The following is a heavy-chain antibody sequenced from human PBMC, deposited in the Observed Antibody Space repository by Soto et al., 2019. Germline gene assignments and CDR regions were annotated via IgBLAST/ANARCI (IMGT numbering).Heavy chain of an antibody. CDR1: GFTFSSYA. D-gene: IGHD3-9*01. Sequence: EVQLLESGGGLVQPGGSLRLSCAASGFTFSSYAMTWVRQTPGKGLEWVSTISRGGSSTYYQDSVEGRFTISRDNSKNTLYLQMISLRAEDTAVYYCAKCDEILTAYSVYCMSYWGQGTTVTVSS. CDR3: AKCDEILTAYSVYCMSY. CDR2: ISRGGSST. V-gene: IGHV3-23*01. J-gene: IGHJ6*02.